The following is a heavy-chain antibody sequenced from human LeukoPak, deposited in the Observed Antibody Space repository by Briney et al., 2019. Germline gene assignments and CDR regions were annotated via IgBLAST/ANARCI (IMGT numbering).Heavy chain of an antibody. J-gene: IGHJ6*03. Sequence: PSETLSLTCTVSGGSISSSSYYWGWIRQPPGKGLEWIGSIYYSGSTYYNPSLKSRVTISVDTPKNQFSLKLSSVTAADTAVYYCARLEDYYYYMDVWGKGTTVTVSS. CDR2: IYYSGST. V-gene: IGHV4-39*07. D-gene: IGHD3-3*01. CDR3: ARLEDYYYYMDV. CDR1: GGSISSSSYY.